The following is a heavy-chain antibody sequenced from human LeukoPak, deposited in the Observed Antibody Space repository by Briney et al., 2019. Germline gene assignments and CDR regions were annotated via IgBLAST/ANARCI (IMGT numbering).Heavy chain of an antibody. D-gene: IGHD1-26*01. CDR2: IQTSGST. Sequence: SETLSLTCTVSGSSMNNFYWTWIRQPAGKGLEWIGRIQTSGSTNYNPSLRSRVTMSLDTSKNQFSLSLSSVTAADTAVYYCASGHSGSYYGYWGQGTLVAVSS. CDR1: GSSMNNFY. V-gene: IGHV4-4*07. CDR3: ASGHSGSYYGY. J-gene: IGHJ4*02.